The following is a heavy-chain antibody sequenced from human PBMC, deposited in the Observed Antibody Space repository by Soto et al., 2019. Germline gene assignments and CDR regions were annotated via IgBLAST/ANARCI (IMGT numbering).Heavy chain of an antibody. Sequence: SETLSLTCTVSGGSISSFYWSWIRQSPHKGLEWIGFVYYSGTTKYNPSLSSRVTISVDTSKNQFSLNLTSVTAADTAIYYCARGLVPVRYYFDYWGPGSLVTVS. CDR3: ARGLVPVRYYFDY. CDR2: VYYSGTT. J-gene: IGHJ4*02. V-gene: IGHV4-59*01. D-gene: IGHD6-19*01. CDR1: GGSISSFY.